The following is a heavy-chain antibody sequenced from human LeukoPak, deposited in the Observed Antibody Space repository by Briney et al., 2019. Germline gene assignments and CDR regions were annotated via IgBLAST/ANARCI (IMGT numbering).Heavy chain of an antibody. CDR2: IYHSGST. V-gene: IGHV4-38-2*02. Sequence: SETLSLTCAVSGYSISSGYYWGWIRQPPGKGLEWIGSIYHSGSTYYNPSLKSRVTISVDTSKNQFSLKLSSVTAADTAVYYCARDLPYDFRSDYWGQGTPVTVSS. D-gene: IGHD3-3*01. CDR1: GYSISSGYY. CDR3: ARDLPYDFRSDY. J-gene: IGHJ4*02.